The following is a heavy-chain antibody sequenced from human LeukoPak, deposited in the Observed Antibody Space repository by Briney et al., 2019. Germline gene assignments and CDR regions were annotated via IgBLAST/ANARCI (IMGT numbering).Heavy chain of an antibody. CDR3: ARRPRTPMVRGVKYDY. V-gene: IGHV4-39*07. Sequence: SETLSLTCTVSGGSISSSSYYWGWIRQPPGKGLEWIGSIYYSGSTYYNPSLKSRVTISIDTSKNQFSLKLSSVTAADTAVYYCARRPRTPMVRGVKYDYWGQGTLVTVSS. CDR1: GGSISSSSYY. D-gene: IGHD3-10*01. CDR2: IYYSGST. J-gene: IGHJ4*02.